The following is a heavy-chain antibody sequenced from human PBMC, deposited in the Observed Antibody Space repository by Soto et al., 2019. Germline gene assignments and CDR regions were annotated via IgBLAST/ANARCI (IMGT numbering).Heavy chain of an antibody. Sequence: PSETLSLTCTVSGGSISSYYWSWIRQPPGKGLEWIGYIYYSGSTNYNPSLKSRVTISVDTSKNQFSLKLSSVTAADTAVYYCARLTSGYILAQKHLDPWGQGPLVTVYS. J-gene: IGHJ5*02. D-gene: IGHD6-13*01. V-gene: IGHV4-59*01. CDR1: GGSISSYY. CDR3: ARLTSGYILAQKHLDP. CDR2: IYYSGST.